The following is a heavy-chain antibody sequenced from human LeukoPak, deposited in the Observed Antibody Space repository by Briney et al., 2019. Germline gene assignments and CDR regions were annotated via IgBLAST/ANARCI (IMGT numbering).Heavy chain of an antibody. Sequence: GGSLRLSCAASGFTFSSYSMNGVRQAPGKGLEWVSYISSSGGTIYYADSVKGRFTISRDNAKNSLYLQMNSLRAEDTAVYYCAREAATVTTDYWGQGTLVTVSS. CDR2: ISSSGGTI. CDR3: AREAATVTTDY. D-gene: IGHD4-11*01. V-gene: IGHV3-48*01. J-gene: IGHJ4*02. CDR1: GFTFSSYS.